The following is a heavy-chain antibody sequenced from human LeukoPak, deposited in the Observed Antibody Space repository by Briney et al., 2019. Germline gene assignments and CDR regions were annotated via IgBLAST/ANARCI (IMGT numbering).Heavy chain of an antibody. Sequence: PSETLSLTCTVSGGSISDYFWSWIRQPPGKGLEWIGYIYYSGSTNYNPSLKSRVTISVDTSKNQFSLKLSSVTAADTAVYYCARGRRYYDSSGYPTPFDPWGQGTLVTVSS. CDR3: ARGRRYYDSSGYPTPFDP. CDR1: GGSISDYF. D-gene: IGHD3-22*01. CDR2: IYYSGST. V-gene: IGHV4-59*01. J-gene: IGHJ5*02.